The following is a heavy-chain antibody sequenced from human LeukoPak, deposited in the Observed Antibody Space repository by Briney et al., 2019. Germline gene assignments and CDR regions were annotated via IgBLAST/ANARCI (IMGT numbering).Heavy chain of an antibody. CDR2: ISYDGSNK. V-gene: IGHV3-30*19. CDR1: GFTFSSYG. J-gene: IGHJ4*02. Sequence: PGGSLRLSCAASGFTFSSYGMHWVRQAPGKGLEWVAVISYDGSNKYYADSVKSRFTISRDNSKNTLYLQMNSLRAEDTAVYYCARDPTSEYYFDYWGQGTLVTVSS. CDR3: ARDPTSEYYFDY.